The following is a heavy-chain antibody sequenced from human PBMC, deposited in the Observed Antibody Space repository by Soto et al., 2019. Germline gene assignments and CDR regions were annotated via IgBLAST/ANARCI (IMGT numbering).Heavy chain of an antibody. V-gene: IGHV1-8*01. D-gene: IGHD5-12*01. Sequence: GASVKVSCKSSGYTFTCYAINCVRQATGQGLEWMGWMNPNSGNTGYAQKFQGRVTMTRNTSISTAYMELSSLRSEDTAVYYCARGLRGYSGYDSYYYYYMDVWGKGTTVTVSS. J-gene: IGHJ6*03. CDR2: MNPNSGNT. CDR3: ARGLRGYSGYDSYYYYYMDV. CDR1: GYTFTCYA.